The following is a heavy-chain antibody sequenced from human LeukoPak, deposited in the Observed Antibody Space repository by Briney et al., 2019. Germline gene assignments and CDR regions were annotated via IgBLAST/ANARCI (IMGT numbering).Heavy chain of an antibody. CDR3: ARDYCGGDCESPYNWFDP. D-gene: IGHD2-21*02. CDR1: GLTVSSNY. V-gene: IGHV3-66*01. Sequence: HPGGSLRLSCAASGLTVSSNYMSWVRQAPGKGLEWVSVICSGGSTYYADSVKGRFTSSRDNSKNTLYLQMNSLRAEDTAVYYCARDYCGGDCESPYNWFDPWGQGTLVTVSS. CDR2: ICSGGST. J-gene: IGHJ5*02.